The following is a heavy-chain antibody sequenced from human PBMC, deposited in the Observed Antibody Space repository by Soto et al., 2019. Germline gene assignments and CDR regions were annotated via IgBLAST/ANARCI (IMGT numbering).Heavy chain of an antibody. Sequence: QLQLQESGPGLVKPSETLSLTCTVSGGSISSRGYYWGWIRQPPGKGLEWIGTIYYSGSTYYNPSXKSRVTISVDTSKNPFSLKLSSVTAADTAVYYCATSNWFDPWGQGTLVTVSS. CDR1: GGSISSRGYY. J-gene: IGHJ5*02. CDR2: IYYSGST. V-gene: IGHV4-39*01. CDR3: ATSNWFDP.